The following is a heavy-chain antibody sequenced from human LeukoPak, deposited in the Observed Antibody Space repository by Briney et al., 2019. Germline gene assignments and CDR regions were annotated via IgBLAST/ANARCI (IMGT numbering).Heavy chain of an antibody. CDR1: GSNFTSHW. J-gene: IGHJ4*02. CDR3: ARLGDLYGDYGIHDY. CDR2: LYPGDSDT. Sequence: GESLKISCEGSGSNFTSHWIGWVRQLPGKGLEWMGILYPGDSDTRYSPSFQGQVTISADKSISTAYLQWSSLKASDTAMYYCARLGDLYGDYGIHDYWGQGTLVTVSS. V-gene: IGHV5-51*01. D-gene: IGHD4-17*01.